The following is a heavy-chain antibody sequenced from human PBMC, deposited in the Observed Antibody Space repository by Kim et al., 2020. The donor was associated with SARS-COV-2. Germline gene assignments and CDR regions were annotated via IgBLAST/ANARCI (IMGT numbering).Heavy chain of an antibody. CDR1: GFTFSSYG. D-gene: IGHD3-16*02. V-gene: IGHV3-33*01. Sequence: GGSLRLSCAASGFTFSSYGMHWVRQAPGKGLEWVAVIWYDGSNKYYADSVKGRFTISRDNSKNTLYLQMNSLRAEDTAVYYCARERNIYDYVWGSYRYTIDYWGQGTLVTVSS. CDR2: IWYDGSNK. CDR3: ARERNIYDYVWGSYRYTIDY. J-gene: IGHJ4*02.